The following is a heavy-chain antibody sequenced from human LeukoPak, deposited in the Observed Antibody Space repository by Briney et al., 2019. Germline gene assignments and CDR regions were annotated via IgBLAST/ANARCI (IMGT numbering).Heavy chain of an antibody. CDR3: AREVVVPAAMLGYYYYYGMDV. CDR1: GFTFSSYG. Sequence: PGGSLRLSCAASGFTFSSYGMHWVRQAPGKGLEWVAFIRYDGSNKYYADSVKGRFTISRDNSKNTLYLQMNSLRAEDTAVYYCAREVVVPAAMLGYYYYYGMDVWGQGTTVTVSS. J-gene: IGHJ6*02. CDR2: IRYDGSNK. V-gene: IGHV3-30*02. D-gene: IGHD2-2*01.